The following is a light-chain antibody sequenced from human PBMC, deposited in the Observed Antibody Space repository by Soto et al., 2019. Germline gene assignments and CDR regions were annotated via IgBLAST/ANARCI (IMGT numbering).Light chain of an antibody. CDR2: EVS. CDR3: NSYTGSSTYV. Sequence: SALTQPPSVSGSPGQSVAISCTGTSSDVGSYNRASWYQQPPGAAPKLMIYEVSNRPSGVPDRFSGSKSGNTASLTISGLQAEDEADYYCNSYTGSSTYVFGTGTKVTVL. V-gene: IGLV2-18*02. CDR1: SSDVGSYNR. J-gene: IGLJ1*01.